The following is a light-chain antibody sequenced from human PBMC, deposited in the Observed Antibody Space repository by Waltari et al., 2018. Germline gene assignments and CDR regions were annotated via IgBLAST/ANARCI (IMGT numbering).Light chain of an antibody. CDR2: EDG. CDR1: ALPKKY. J-gene: IGLJ2*01. CDR3: YSTDSSGNHVV. V-gene: IGLV3-10*01. Sequence: SYELTQPPSVSVSPGQTARITCSGDALPKKYAYWYQQKSGQAPVLVIYEDGKRPPGIPERCSGSSAGTMATLTIRGAQVEDEADYYCYSTDSSGNHVVFGGGTKLTVL.